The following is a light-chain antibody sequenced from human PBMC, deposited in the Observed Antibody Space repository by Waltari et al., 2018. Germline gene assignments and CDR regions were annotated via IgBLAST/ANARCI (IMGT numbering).Light chain of an antibody. V-gene: IGKV1-39*01. Sequence: DIQMTQSPSSLSASVGDSVTITCRASQSISTYLNWYQQRPGKPPRLLIYGASSLQSGVPSRFSGSGSGTDFTLTISSLQPEDFATYYCQQTYTTPWTFGQGTKVEIK. CDR1: QSISTY. J-gene: IGKJ1*01. CDR3: QQTYTTPWT. CDR2: GAS.